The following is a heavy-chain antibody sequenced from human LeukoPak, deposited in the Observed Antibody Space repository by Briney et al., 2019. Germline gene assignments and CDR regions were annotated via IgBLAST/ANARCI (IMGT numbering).Heavy chain of an antibody. CDR3: VRCYYDSSDNPLFDY. CDR1: GGSISSYY. V-gene: IGHV4-59*12. D-gene: IGHD3-22*01. J-gene: IGHJ4*02. CDR2: IYYSGST. Sequence: SETLSLTCTVSGGSISSYYWSWIRQPPGKGLEWIGYIYYSGSTNYNPSLKSRVTISVDTSKNQFSLQLKSVTAEDTAVYYCVRCYYDSSDNPLFDYWGQGTLVTVSS.